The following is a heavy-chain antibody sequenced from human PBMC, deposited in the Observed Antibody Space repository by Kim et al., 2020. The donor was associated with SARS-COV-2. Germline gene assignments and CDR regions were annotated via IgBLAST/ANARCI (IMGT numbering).Heavy chain of an antibody. V-gene: IGHV3-23*01. J-gene: IGHJ6*02. D-gene: IGHD6-19*01. Sequence: GGSLRLSCAASGFTFSSYAMSWVRQAPGKGLEWVSAISGSGGSTYYADSVKGRFTISRDNSKNTLYLQMNSLRAEDTAVYYCAKSGVGGWSLDYYYYYGVDVWGQGATVTVSS. CDR1: GFTFSSYA. CDR2: ISGSGGST. CDR3: AKSGVGGWSLDYYYYYGVDV.